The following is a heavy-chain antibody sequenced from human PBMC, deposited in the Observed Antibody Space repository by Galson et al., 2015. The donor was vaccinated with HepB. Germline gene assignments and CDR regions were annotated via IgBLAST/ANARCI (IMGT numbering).Heavy chain of an antibody. CDR3: ARGMSWFDP. J-gene: IGHJ5*02. CDR1: DYTFTSYG. CDR2: INPYNGNT. D-gene: IGHD2-8*01. Sequence: QSGAEVKKPGASVKVSCKASDYTFTSYGLSWVRHAPGQGLEWMGWINPYNGNTNYAQKFQGRLTITTDTSTSTAYMELRSLRSDDTALYYCARGMSWFDPWGQGTLVTVSS. V-gene: IGHV1-18*01.